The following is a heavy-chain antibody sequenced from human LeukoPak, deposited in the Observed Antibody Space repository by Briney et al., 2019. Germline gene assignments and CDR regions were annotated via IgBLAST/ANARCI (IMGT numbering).Heavy chain of an antibody. CDR3: AKARSGWYGYNMDV. CDR2: ISGSGVST. V-gene: IGHV3-23*01. D-gene: IGHD6-19*01. CDR1: GFTFSSYA. Sequence: GGSLRLSCAGSGFTFSSYAMSWVRRASGKGLEWVSTISGSGVSTYYADSVKGRFTISRDNSKNTLHLQMNSLRAEDTAVYYCAKARSGWYGYNMDVWGQGTTVTVSS. J-gene: IGHJ6*02.